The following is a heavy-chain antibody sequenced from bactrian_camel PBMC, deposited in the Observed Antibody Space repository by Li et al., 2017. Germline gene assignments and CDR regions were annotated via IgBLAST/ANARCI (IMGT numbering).Heavy chain of an antibody. CDR2: VDSADNT. CDR1: TSSNARLH. Sequence: QVQLVESGGGSVQAGGSLRLSCAVYTSSNARLHMAWFRQAPGKEREGIAAVDSADNTNYVDSVKGRFTVSRDNVENTVYLQMNSLKSEDTALYYCATYYVGMWYFNYWGQGTQVTVS. J-gene: IGHJ4*01. V-gene: IGHV3S53*01. D-gene: IGHD2*01. CDR3: ATYYVGMWYFNY.